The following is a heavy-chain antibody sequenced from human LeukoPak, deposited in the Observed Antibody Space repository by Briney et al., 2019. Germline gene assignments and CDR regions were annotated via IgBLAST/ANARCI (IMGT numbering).Heavy chain of an antibody. V-gene: IGHV1-69*04. CDR3: ARNQQQLGGYYFDY. Sequence: SVKVSCKASGGTFSSYAISWVRQAPGQGLEWMGRIIPILGIANYAQKFQGRVTITADKSTSTAYMELSSLRSEDTVVYYCARNQQQLGGYYFDYWGQGTLATVSS. D-gene: IGHD6-6*01. J-gene: IGHJ4*02. CDR2: IIPILGIA. CDR1: GGTFSSYA.